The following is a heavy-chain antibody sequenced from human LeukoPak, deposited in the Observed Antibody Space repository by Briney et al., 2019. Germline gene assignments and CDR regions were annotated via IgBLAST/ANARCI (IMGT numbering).Heavy chain of an antibody. J-gene: IGHJ3*02. V-gene: IGHV4-59*01. CDR2: IYYSGST. D-gene: IGHD2-2*01. Sequence: SETLSLTCTVSGGSISSYYWSWIRQPPGKGLEWIGYIYYSGSTNYHPSLKSRVTISVDTSKNQFSLKLSSVTAADTAVYYCARGLRGYCSSTSCRPYAFDIWGQGTMVTVSS. CDR1: GGSISSYY. CDR3: ARGLRGYCSSTSCRPYAFDI.